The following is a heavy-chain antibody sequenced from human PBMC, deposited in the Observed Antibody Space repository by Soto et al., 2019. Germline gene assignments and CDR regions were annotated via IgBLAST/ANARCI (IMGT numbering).Heavy chain of an antibody. D-gene: IGHD1-1*01. CDR1: GFTFSGSA. J-gene: IGHJ6*02. Sequence: GGSLRLSCAASGFTFSGSAMHWVRQASGKGLEWVGRIRSKANSYATAYAASVKGRFTISRDDSKNTAYLQMNSLKTEDTAVYYCTTEVLRYYYGMDVWGQGTTVTVSS. CDR2: IRSKANSYAT. V-gene: IGHV3-73*01. CDR3: TTEVLRYYYGMDV.